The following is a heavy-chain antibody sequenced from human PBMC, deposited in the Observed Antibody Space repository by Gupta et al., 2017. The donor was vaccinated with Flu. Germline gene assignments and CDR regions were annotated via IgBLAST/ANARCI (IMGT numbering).Heavy chain of an antibody. Sequence: QAPGQGLEWMGGINPNTGDTNYAQKFQGRVTMTRDTSISTAYMELSRLESDDTAVHYCARDKRGGSGWFVFDYWGQGTLVSVSS. D-gene: IGHD6-19*01. V-gene: IGHV1-2*02. CDR3: ARDKRGGSGWFVFDY. CDR2: INPNTGDT. J-gene: IGHJ4*02.